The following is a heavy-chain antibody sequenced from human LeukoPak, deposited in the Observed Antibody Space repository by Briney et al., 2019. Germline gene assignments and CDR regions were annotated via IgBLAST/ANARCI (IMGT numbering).Heavy chain of an antibody. V-gene: IGHV4-34*01. CDR1: GGSFSGYY. CDR3: ARLIPAATYYYMDV. CDR2: INHSGST. Sequence: SETLSLTCAVYGGSFSGYYWSWIRQPPGKGLEWIGEINHSGSTNYNPSLKSRVTISVDTSKNQFSLKLSSVTAADTAMYYCARLIPAATYYYMDVWGKGTTVTVSS. D-gene: IGHD2-2*01. J-gene: IGHJ6*03.